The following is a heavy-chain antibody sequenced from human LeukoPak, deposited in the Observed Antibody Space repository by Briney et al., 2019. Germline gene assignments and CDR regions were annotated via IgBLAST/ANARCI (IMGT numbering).Heavy chain of an antibody. CDR1: GGTFSSYA. CDR2: ISAYNGNT. D-gene: IGHD3-3*01. J-gene: IGHJ6*02. V-gene: IGHV1-18*01. CDR3: ARDHLRYYDFWSGYSGGMDV. Sequence: ASVKVSCKASGGTFSSYAISWVRQAPGQGLEWMGWISAYNGNTNYAQKLQGRVTMTTDTSTSTAYMELRSLRSDDTAVYYCARDHLRYYDFWSGYSGGMDVWGQGTTVTVSS.